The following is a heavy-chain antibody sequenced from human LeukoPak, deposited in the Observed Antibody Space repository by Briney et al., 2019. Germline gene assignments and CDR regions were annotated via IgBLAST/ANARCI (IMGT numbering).Heavy chain of an antibody. Sequence: GGSLRLSCAASGFTFSSYWMSWVRQAPGKGLEWVANIKQDGSEKYYVDSVKGRFTISRDTSKNTLSLQMNSLRGDDTALYFCARRLSLRFDAFAVWGPGTEVTVSS. V-gene: IGHV3-7*03. CDR1: GFTFSSYW. CDR3: ARRLSLRFDAFAV. CDR2: IKQDGSEK. D-gene: IGHD3-3*01. J-gene: IGHJ3*01.